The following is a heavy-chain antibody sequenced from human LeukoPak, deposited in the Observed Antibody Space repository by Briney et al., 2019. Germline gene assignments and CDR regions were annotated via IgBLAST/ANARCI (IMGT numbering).Heavy chain of an antibody. CDR3: AKTGGVGATRHFDY. V-gene: IGHV3-33*06. CDR1: GFTFSNYG. J-gene: IGHJ4*02. Sequence: GGSLRLSCAASGFTFSNYGMHWVRQAPGKGLEWVAVIWYDGSNKYYTDSVKGRFTISRDNSKNTLYLQMNSLRAEDTAVYYCAKTGGVGATRHFDYWGQGTLVTVSS. CDR2: IWYDGSNK. D-gene: IGHD1-26*01.